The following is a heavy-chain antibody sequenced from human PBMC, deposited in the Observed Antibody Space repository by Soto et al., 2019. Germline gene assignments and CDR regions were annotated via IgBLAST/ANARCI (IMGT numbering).Heavy chain of an antibody. CDR2: ISAYNGNT. CDR1: GYTFTSYG. V-gene: IGHV1-18*01. D-gene: IGHD2-2*03. Sequence: ASVKVSCKASGYTFTSYGISWVRQAPGQGLEWMGWISAYNGNTNYAQKLQGRVTMTTDTSTSKAYMELRSLRSDDTAVYYCARDGDGSSTSCYLPFDYWGQGTLVTVSS. CDR3: ARDGDGSSTSCYLPFDY. J-gene: IGHJ4*02.